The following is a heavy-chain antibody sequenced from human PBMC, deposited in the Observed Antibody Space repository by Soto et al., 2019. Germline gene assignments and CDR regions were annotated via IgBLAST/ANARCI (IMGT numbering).Heavy chain of an antibody. CDR2: IIPMFGTP. D-gene: IGHD1-26*01. CDR3: AGGRDQPPVGLYFES. CDR1: GGAFTDYI. J-gene: IGHJ4*02. Sequence: SVKVSCNASGGAFTDYIFDWVRQAPGQGLGWMGGIIPMFGTPKYAQKFQHRVTISADVSTGTAYMELTRLRFDDTAVYYCAGGRDQPPVGLYFESWGEGTRVTVSS. V-gene: IGHV1-69*13.